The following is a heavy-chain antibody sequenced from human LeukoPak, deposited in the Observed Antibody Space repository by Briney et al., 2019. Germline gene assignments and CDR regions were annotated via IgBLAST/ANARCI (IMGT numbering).Heavy chain of an antibody. V-gene: IGHV1-46*01. D-gene: IGHD3-3*01. J-gene: IGHJ5*02. CDR2: INPSGGST. Sequence: ASVKVSCKASGYIFTNYYIHWVRQAPGQGLEWMGIINPSGGSTSYAQKFQGRVTMTRDTSTSTVYMELSSLRSEDTAVYYCAREEGDFWSGYPPPTGVDPWGQGTLVTVSS. CDR3: AREEGDFWSGYPPPTGVDP. CDR1: GYIFTNYY.